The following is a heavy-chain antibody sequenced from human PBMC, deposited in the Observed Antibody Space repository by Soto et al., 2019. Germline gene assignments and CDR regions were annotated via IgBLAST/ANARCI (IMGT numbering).Heavy chain of an antibody. CDR1: GFTFSSYS. D-gene: IGHD2-2*02. CDR3: ARGPRLIPYYYYMDV. J-gene: IGHJ6*03. V-gene: IGHV3-21*01. CDR2: ISSSSSYI. Sequence: EVQLVESGGGLVKPGGSLRLSCAASGFTFSSYSMNWVRQAPGKGLEWVSSISSSSSYIYYADSVKGRFTISRDNARNSRDLQMNSLRAEDTAVYYCARGPRLIPYYYYMDVWGKGTTVTVSS.